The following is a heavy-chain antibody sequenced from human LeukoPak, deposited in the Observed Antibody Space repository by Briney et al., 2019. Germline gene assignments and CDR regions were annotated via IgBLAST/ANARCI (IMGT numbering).Heavy chain of an antibody. Sequence: GGSLRLSCAASGFTFSSYGMHWVRQAPGKGLEWVVFIRYDGGNKYHADSVKGRFTISRDNSKNTLYLKMNSLRAEDTAVYYCAKDLMAGYSYGYSDFDYWGQGTLVTVSS. CDR1: GFTFSSYG. V-gene: IGHV3-30*02. J-gene: IGHJ4*02. CDR3: AKDLMAGYSYGYSDFDY. CDR2: IRYDGGNK. D-gene: IGHD5-18*01.